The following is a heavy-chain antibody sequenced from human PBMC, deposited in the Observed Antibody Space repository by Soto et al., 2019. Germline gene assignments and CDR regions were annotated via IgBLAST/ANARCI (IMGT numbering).Heavy chain of an antibody. V-gene: IGHV5-10-1*01. D-gene: IGHD3-22*01. CDR2: IDPSDSQT. Sequence: GESLKISCKGSGYSFAGYWITWVRQKPGKGLEWMGRIDPSDSQTYYSPSFRGHVTISVTKSITTVFLQWSNLRASDTAMYYCARQIYDSDTGPNFQYYFDSWGQGTPVTVSS. CDR3: ARQIYDSDTGPNFQYYFDS. J-gene: IGHJ4*02. CDR1: GYSFAGYW.